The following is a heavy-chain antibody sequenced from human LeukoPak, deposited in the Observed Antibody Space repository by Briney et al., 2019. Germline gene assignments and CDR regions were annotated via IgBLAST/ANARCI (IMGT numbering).Heavy chain of an antibody. V-gene: IGHV4-59*01. D-gene: IGHD5-18*01. J-gene: IGHJ4*02. CDR1: GGSISSYY. CDR3: ARGGYSYGYSYFDY. CDR2: IYYSGST. Sequence: PSETLSLTCTVSGGSISSYYWSWIRQPPGKGLEWIGYIYYSGSTNYNPSLKSRVTISVDMSKNQFSLKLSSVTAADTAVYYCARGGYSYGYSYFDYWGQGTLVTVSS.